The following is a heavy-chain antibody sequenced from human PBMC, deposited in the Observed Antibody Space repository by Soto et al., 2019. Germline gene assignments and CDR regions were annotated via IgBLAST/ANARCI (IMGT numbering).Heavy chain of an antibody. J-gene: IGHJ2*01. CDR3: TRNPYTMYWYFDL. CDR2: IRSKAYGGTT. V-gene: IGHV3-49*04. CDR1: GFIFSNAW. D-gene: IGHD3-10*01. Sequence: PGGSLRRSCAASGFIFSNAWINCVRQVLGKGLEWVGFIRSKAYGGTTEYAASVKGRFTISRDDSKSIAYLQMNSLKTEDTAVYYCTRNPYTMYWYFDLWGRGTLVTVSS.